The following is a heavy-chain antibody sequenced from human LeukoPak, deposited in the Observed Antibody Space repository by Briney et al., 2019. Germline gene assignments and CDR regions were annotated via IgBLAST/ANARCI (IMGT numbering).Heavy chain of an antibody. CDR1: GGSISSGGYY. CDR3: ARDCSSTSCGFDY. V-gene: IGHV4-30-2*01. CDR2: IYHSGST. D-gene: IGHD2-2*01. Sequence: SETLSLTCTVSGGSISSGGYYWSWIRQPPGKGLEWIGYIYHSGSTYYNPSLKGRVTISVDRSKNQFSLKLSSVTAADTAVYYCARDCSSTSCGFDYWGQGTLVTVSS. J-gene: IGHJ4*02.